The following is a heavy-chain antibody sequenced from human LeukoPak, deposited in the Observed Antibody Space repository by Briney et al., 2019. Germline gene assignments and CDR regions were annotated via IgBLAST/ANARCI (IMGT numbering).Heavy chain of an antibody. CDR1: GGSISSYY. CDR2: IYYSGST. D-gene: IGHD5-24*01. J-gene: IGHJ6*02. V-gene: IGHV4-59*06. CDR3: ARWVLGYGMDV. Sequence: SETLSLTCTVSGGSISSYYWSWIRQHPGKGLEWIGYIYYSGSTYYNPSLKSRITISVDTSKNQFSLKLSSVTAADTAVYYCARWVLGYGMDVWGQGITVTVSS.